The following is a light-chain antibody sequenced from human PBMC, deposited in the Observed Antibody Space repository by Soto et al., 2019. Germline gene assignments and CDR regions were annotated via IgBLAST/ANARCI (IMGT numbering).Light chain of an antibody. CDR2: GAS. J-gene: IGKJ1*01. Sequence: EIVMTQSPATLSVSPGERATLSCRASQSVSSNLAWYQQKPGQAPRHPIYGASTRATGIPARFSGSGSGTEFTLTISSRQSEDFAVYCCQQYNNWPPWTFGQGTKVDIK. CDR1: QSVSSN. CDR3: QQYNNWPPWT. V-gene: IGKV3-15*01.